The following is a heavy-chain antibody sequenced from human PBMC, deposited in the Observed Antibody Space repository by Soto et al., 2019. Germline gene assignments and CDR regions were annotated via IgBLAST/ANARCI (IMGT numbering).Heavy chain of an antibody. CDR3: ARLVVAAAGGTDVFEL. V-gene: IGHV3-21*01. CDR1: GFTFSSYS. Sequence: GGSLRLSCAASGFTFSSYSMNWVRQAPGKGLEWVSSISSSSYIYYADSVKGRFTISRDNAKNSLYLQMNSLRAEDTAVYYCARLVVAAAGGTDVFELWGQGSMVT. CDR2: ISSSSYI. D-gene: IGHD6-13*01. J-gene: IGHJ3*01.